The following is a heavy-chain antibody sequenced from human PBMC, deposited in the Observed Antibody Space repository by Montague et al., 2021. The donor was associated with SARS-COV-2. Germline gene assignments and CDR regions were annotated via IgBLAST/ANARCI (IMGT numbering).Heavy chain of an antibody. CDR2: IWYDGSNK. CDR1: GFTFTSYG. CDR3: AAQITMIDYAFDI. J-gene: IGHJ3*02. V-gene: IGHV3-33*01. D-gene: IGHD3-22*01. Sequence: SLRLSCAASGFTFTSYGMHWVRQAPGKGLEWVAVIWYDGSNKYYADSVKGRFTISRDNSKNTLYLHMNSLRAEDTAVYYCAAQITMIDYAFDIWGQGTMVTVSS.